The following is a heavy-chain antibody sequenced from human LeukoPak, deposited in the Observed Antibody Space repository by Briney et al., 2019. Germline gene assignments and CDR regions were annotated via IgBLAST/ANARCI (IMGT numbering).Heavy chain of an antibody. J-gene: IGHJ5*02. Sequence: TSETLSLTCAVYGGSFSGYYWSWIRQPPGKGLEWIGEINHSGSTNYNPPLKSRVTISVDTSKNQFSLKLSSVTAADTAVYYCARDMGTPRNSSYNWFDLWGEGTLVTVSS. CDR2: INHSGST. V-gene: IGHV4-34*01. CDR1: GGSFSGYY. D-gene: IGHD5-18*01. CDR3: ARDMGTPRNSSYNWFDL.